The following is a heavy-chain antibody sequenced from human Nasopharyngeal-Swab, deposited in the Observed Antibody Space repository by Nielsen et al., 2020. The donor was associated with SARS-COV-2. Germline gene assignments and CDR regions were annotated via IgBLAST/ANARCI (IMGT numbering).Heavy chain of an antibody. D-gene: IGHD6-13*01. V-gene: IGHV1-3*01. CDR3: ARLGAAGDFDY. J-gene: IGHJ4*02. Sequence: ASVKVSCKASGYTFIDFSVHWVRQAPGQRLEWMGRINPDNGYTKYSQMFQDRVSITRGTSANTVYMELSSLRSEDTAVVFCARLGAAGDFDYWGQGSLVTVSS. CDR2: INPDNGYT. CDR1: GYTFIDFS.